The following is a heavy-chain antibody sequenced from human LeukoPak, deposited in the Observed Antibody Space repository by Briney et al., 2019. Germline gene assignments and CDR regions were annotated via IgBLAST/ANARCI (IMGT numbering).Heavy chain of an antibody. CDR3: ARADSSRLGGY. CDR1: GGSISSSSYY. CDR2: INYSRST. V-gene: IGHV4-39*01. Sequence: PSETLSLTCTVSGGSISSSSYYWVWIRQPPGKGLEWIVSINYSRSTYYTPSLQSTFTIAVDTTKNPFSLKLSPVTAPAPAVAHCARADSSRLGGYWGQGTLVTVSP. J-gene: IGHJ4*02. D-gene: IGHD6-13*01.